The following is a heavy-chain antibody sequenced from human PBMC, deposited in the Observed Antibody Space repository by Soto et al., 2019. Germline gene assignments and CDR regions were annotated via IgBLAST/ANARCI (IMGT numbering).Heavy chain of an antibody. CDR3: ARVRKIAVAQRTPYYVMDV. D-gene: IGHD6-19*01. J-gene: IGHJ6*02. Sequence: GASVKVSCKASGYTFTSYGISWVRQAPGQGLEWMGWISPYNGDTNYAQKLQGRVTMTTDTSTSTAYMELRSLRSDDTAVYYCARVRKIAVAQRTPYYVMDVWGQGTPVTVSS. V-gene: IGHV1-18*01. CDR2: ISPYNGDT. CDR1: GYTFTSYG.